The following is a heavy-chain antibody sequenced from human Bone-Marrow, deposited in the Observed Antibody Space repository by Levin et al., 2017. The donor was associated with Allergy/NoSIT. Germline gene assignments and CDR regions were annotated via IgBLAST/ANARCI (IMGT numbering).Heavy chain of an antibody. V-gene: IGHV3-48*01. CDR3: ARDLNWAFDY. CDR1: GFIFSSYS. Sequence: GGSLRLSCAASGFIFSSYSMNWVRQPPGKGLEWISYITSDSSATSYADSVKGRFTISRDNAKNSLYLQMNSLRAEDTALYYCARDLNWAFDYWGQGALVTVSS. CDR2: ITSDSSAT. J-gene: IGHJ4*02. D-gene: IGHD3-16*01.